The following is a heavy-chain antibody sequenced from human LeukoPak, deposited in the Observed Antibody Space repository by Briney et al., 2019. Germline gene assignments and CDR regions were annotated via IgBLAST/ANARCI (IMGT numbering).Heavy chain of an antibody. J-gene: IGHJ5*02. V-gene: IGHV4-39*01. Sequence: SETLSLTCTVSGGSISSSSYYWGWIRQPPGKGLEWIGSIYYSGSTYYNPSLKSRVTISVDTSKNQFSLKLSSVTAADTAVYYCARHRMVRGVNPWGQGTLVTVSS. D-gene: IGHD3-10*01. CDR3: ARHRMVRGVNP. CDR2: IYYSGST. CDR1: GGSISSSSYY.